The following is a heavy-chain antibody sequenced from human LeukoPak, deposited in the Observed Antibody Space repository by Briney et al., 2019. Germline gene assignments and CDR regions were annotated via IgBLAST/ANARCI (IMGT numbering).Heavy chain of an antibody. D-gene: IGHD3-16*01. CDR1: GGPISSGDYY. V-gene: IGHV4-30-4*01. Sequence: SQTLSLTCTVSGGPISSGDYYWSWIRQPPGKGLEWIGYIYYSGSTYYNPSLKSRVTISVDTSKNQFSLKLSSVTAADTAVYYCARQITTNSDDAFDIWGQGTMVTVSS. J-gene: IGHJ3*02. CDR2: IYYSGST. CDR3: ARQITTNSDDAFDI.